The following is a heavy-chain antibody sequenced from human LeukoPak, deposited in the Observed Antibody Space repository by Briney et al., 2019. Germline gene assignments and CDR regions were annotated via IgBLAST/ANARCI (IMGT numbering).Heavy chain of an antibody. Sequence: GGSLRLSCVACGFTGNGNYMSWLRQAPGKGLECVSVIYSGGTTYYADSVKGRFTISRDDSKNPLYLQMDSPGAEDTAVYYCAKVGNYGSGSCFESWGRGTLVTVSS. J-gene: IGHJ4*02. CDR1: GFTGNGNY. CDR2: IYSGGTT. D-gene: IGHD3-10*01. V-gene: IGHV3-53*01. CDR3: AKVGNYGSGSCFES.